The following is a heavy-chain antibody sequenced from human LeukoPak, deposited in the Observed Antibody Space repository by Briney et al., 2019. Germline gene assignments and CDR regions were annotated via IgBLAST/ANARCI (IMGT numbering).Heavy chain of an antibody. CDR3: ARVAVAGTDY. Sequence: GGSLRLSCAASGFTFNSYSMNWVRQAPGKGLEWVSYISSSSSTIYYADSVKGRFTISRDNAKNSLYLQMNCLRAEDTAVYYCARVAVAGTDYWGQGTLVTVSS. V-gene: IGHV3-48*01. CDR2: ISSSSSTI. CDR1: GFTFNSYS. J-gene: IGHJ4*02. D-gene: IGHD6-19*01.